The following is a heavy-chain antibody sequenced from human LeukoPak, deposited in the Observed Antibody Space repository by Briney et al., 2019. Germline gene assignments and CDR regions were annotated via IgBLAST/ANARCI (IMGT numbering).Heavy chain of an antibody. CDR3: ARSPDFWSGYSFHLDY. CDR2: IIPIFGTA. CDR1: GGTFSSYA. Sequence: SVKVSCKASGGTFSSYAISWVRQAPGQGLEWMGGIIPIFGTADYAQKFQGRVTITADESTSTAYMELSSLRSEDTAVYYCARSPDFWSGYSFHLDYWGQGTLVTVSS. J-gene: IGHJ4*02. D-gene: IGHD3-3*01. V-gene: IGHV1-69*13.